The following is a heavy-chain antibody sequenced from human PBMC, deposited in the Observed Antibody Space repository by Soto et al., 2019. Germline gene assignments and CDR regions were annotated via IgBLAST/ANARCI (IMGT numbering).Heavy chain of an antibody. CDR3: AKDREKQLVLPFEF. CDR2: ISGDGSDT. Sequence: GGSLRLSCAVSGFTFNKFAMSWVRQAPGKGLEWVSSISGDGSDTYYADSVKGRFIMSRDNSKNPLSLQLNSLRAEDSAVYYCAKDREKQLVLPFEFWGQGTLVTVSS. CDR1: GFTFNKFA. J-gene: IGHJ4*02. V-gene: IGHV3-23*01. D-gene: IGHD6-13*01.